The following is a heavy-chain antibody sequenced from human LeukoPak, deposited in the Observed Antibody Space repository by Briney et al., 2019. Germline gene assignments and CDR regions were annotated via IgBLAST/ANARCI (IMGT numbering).Heavy chain of an antibody. V-gene: IGHV3-21*01. CDR3: ARIGTDSWSGLYYGMDV. J-gene: IGHJ6*02. CDR2: VSSSSSYI. CDR1: DFTFSSYG. D-gene: IGHD3-3*01. Sequence: GSLRLSCAASDFTFSSYGMNWVRQAPGKGLEWVSFVSSSSSYINYADSVKGRFTISRDNAKNSLYLQMNSLRAEDTAVYYCARIGTDSWSGLYYGMDVWGQGTTVTVSS.